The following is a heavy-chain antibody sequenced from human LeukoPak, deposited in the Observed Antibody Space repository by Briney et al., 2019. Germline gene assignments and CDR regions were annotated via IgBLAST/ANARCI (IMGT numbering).Heavy chain of an antibody. Sequence: PGGSLRLSCAASGFTFNNYWMHWVRQAPGKGLVWVSRINSDGSSTNYADSVKGRFTISRDNAKNTLYLQINSLRAEDTAAYYCSRAGGDTGWYLGEGSWGQGTLVTVSS. V-gene: IGHV3-74*01. D-gene: IGHD6-19*01. CDR3: SRAGGDTGWYLGEGS. CDR1: GFTFNNYW. J-gene: IGHJ5*02. CDR2: INSDGSST.